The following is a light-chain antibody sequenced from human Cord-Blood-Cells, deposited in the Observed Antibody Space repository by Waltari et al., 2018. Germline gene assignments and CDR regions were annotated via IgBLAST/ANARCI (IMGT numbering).Light chain of an antibody. CDR1: QSISSN. Sequence: DIQMTQSPSSLSASVGARVTITCRASQSISSNLNWYQQNPGKAPKLLIYAASSLQSGVPSRFSGSGSETDFTLTISSLQPEDFATYYCQQSYSTPLTLGGGTKVEIK. CDR3: QQSYSTPLT. J-gene: IGKJ4*01. V-gene: IGKV1-39*01. CDR2: AAS.